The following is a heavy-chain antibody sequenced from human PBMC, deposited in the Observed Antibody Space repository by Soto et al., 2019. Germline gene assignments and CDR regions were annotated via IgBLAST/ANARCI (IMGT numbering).Heavy chain of an antibody. J-gene: IGHJ4*02. CDR3: ARALYGDYIDY. CDR1: GGSISSYY. Sequence: SETLSLTCTVSGGSISSYYWSWIRQPPGKGLEWIGYIYYSGSTNYNPSLKSRVTISVDTSKNQFSLKLSSVTAADTAVYYCARALYGDYIDYWGQGTLVTVSS. D-gene: IGHD4-17*01. V-gene: IGHV4-59*01. CDR2: IYYSGST.